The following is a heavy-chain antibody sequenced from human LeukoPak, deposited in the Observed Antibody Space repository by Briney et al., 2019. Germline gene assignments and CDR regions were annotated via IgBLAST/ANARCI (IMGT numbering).Heavy chain of an antibody. D-gene: IGHD6-13*01. Sequence: SETLSHTCTVSGYSISSGYYWGWIRQPPGKGLEWIGSIYHSGSTYYNPSLKSRVTISVDTSKNQFSLKLSSVTAADTAVYYCARDRSSSWSPIHWFDPWGQGTLVTVSS. V-gene: IGHV4-38-2*02. J-gene: IGHJ5*02. CDR1: GYSISSGYY. CDR3: ARDRSSSWSPIHWFDP. CDR2: IYHSGST.